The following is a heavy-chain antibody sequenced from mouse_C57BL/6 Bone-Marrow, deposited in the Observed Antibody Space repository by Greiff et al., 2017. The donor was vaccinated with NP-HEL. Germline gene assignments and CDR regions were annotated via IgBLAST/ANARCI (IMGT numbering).Heavy chain of an antibody. J-gene: IGHJ3*01. Sequence: EVKLEESVAELVRPGASVKLSCTASGFNIKNTYMHWVKQRPEQGLEWIGRIDPANGNTKYAPKFQGKATITADTSSNTAYLQLSSLTSEDTAIYYCAPLYYGSSWFAYWGQGTLVTVSA. V-gene: IGHV14-3*01. CDR2: IDPANGNT. CDR1: GFNIKNTY. D-gene: IGHD1-1*01. CDR3: APLYYGSSWFAY.